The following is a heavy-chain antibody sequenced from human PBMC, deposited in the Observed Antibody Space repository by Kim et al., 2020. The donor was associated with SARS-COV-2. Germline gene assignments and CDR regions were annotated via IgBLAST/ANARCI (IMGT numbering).Heavy chain of an antibody. J-gene: IGHJ6*02. CDR3: ARAMSTLPDDFSSPYCQGGLPDV. CDR1: GFTFSRYD. V-gene: IGHV3-13*04. CDR2: IGTTGDT. D-gene: IGHD3-3*01. Sequence: GGSLRLSCAASGFTFSRYDMHWVRQSSGKGLEWVSSIGTTGDTYYPDSVKGRFTISRENARNSLYLQMNNLRAGDTAVYFCARAMSTLPDDFSSPYCQGGLPDVWGQGTTVTVSS.